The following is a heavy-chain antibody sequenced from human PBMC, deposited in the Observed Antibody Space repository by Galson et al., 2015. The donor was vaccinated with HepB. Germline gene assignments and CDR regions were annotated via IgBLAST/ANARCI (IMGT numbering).Heavy chain of an antibody. J-gene: IGHJ4*02. CDR3: ARGVPGGSGSYPFDF. Sequence: ETLSLTCTVSGGSISSTDSFWAWIRQPPGKGLEWIASVYYSGNTYYNPSLEGRVTISVQTSTNQFSLRLTTVTAADTSIYYCARGVPGGSGSYPFDFWGQGTLVAVSS. CDR1: GGSISSTDSF. CDR2: VYYSGNT. V-gene: IGHV4-39*01. D-gene: IGHD3-10*01.